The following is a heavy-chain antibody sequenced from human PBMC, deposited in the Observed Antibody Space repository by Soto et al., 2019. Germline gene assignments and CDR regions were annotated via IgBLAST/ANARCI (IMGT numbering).Heavy chain of an antibody. D-gene: IGHD2-2*01. CDR3: ARDHGIVVVPAASGGMDV. CDR2: ISAYNGNT. V-gene: IGHV1-18*04. Sequence: KVSCKASGYTFTSYGISLVRQAPGQGLEWMGWISAYNGNTNYAQKLQGRVTMTTDTSTSTAYMELRSLRSDDTAVYYCARDHGIVVVPAASGGMDVWGQGTTVTVSS. J-gene: IGHJ6*02. CDR1: GYTFTSYG.